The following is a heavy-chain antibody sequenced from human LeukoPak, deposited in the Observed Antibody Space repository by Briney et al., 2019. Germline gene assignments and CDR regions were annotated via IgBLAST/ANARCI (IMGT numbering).Heavy chain of an antibody. CDR3: AKARRSYWEGVKDY. V-gene: IGHV3-30*02. CDR2: IRYDGSNK. Sequence: GGSLRLSCAASGFTFSSYGMHWVRQAPGKGLEWVAFIRYDGSNKYYADSVKGRFTISRDNSKNTLYLQMNSLRAEDTAVYYCAKARRSYWEGVKDYWGQGTLVTVSS. J-gene: IGHJ4*02. D-gene: IGHD1-26*01. CDR1: GFTFSSYG.